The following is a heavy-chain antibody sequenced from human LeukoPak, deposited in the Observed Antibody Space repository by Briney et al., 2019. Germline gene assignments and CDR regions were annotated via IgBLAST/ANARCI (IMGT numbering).Heavy chain of an antibody. CDR1: GYTFTGYY. CDR2: INPNSGGT. J-gene: IGHJ5*02. V-gene: IGHV1-2*02. Sequence: ASVKVSCKASGYTFTGYYMRWVRQAPGQGLEWMGWINPNSGGTNYAQKFQGRVTMTRDTSISTAYMELSRLRSDDTAVYYCARDSSGDSSGYLIDPWGQGTLVTVSS. CDR3: ARDSSGDSSGYLIDP. D-gene: IGHD3-22*01.